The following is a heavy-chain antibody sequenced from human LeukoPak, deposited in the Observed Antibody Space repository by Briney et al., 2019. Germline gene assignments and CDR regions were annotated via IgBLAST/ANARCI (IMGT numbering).Heavy chain of an antibody. CDR1: GFTFSSYE. J-gene: IGHJ4*02. CDR2: ISSSGSTI. D-gene: IGHD6-19*01. CDR3: AKVGIAVAGPYYFDY. Sequence: PGGSLRLSCAASGFTFSSYEMNWVRQAPGKGLEWVSYISSSGSTIYYADSVKGRFTISRDNAKNSLYLQMNSLRAEDTAVYYCAKVGIAVAGPYYFDYWGQGTLVTVSS. V-gene: IGHV3-48*03.